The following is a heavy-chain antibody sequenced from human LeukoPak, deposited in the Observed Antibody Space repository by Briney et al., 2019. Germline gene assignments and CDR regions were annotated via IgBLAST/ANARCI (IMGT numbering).Heavy chain of an antibody. Sequence: GGSLRLSCAASGFTVSSNYMSWVRQAPGKGLEWVSVIYSGGSTYYSDSVTGRFTISRDNSKNTLYLQMNSLRAEDTAVYYCARDRRRQQQSMDVWGQGTTVTVSS. CDR3: ARDRRRQQQSMDV. CDR2: IYSGGST. D-gene: IGHD6-13*01. CDR1: GFTVSSNY. J-gene: IGHJ6*02. V-gene: IGHV3-66*01.